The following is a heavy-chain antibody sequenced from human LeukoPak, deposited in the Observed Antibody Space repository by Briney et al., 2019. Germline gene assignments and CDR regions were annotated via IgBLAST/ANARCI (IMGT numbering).Heavy chain of an antibody. J-gene: IGHJ4*02. CDR3: ARDLSRYGDYIDY. CDR1: GFTFSSYS. CDR2: ISSSSSYI. D-gene: IGHD4-17*01. Sequence: PEGSLRLSCAASGFTFSSYSMNWVRQAPGKGLEWVSSISSSSSYIYYADSVKGRFTISRDNAKNSLYLQMNSLRAEDTAVYYCARDLSRYGDYIDYWGQGTLVTVSS. V-gene: IGHV3-21*01.